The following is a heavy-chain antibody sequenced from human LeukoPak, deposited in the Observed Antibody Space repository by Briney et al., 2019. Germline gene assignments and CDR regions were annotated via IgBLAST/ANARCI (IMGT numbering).Heavy chain of an antibody. V-gene: IGHV4-61*02. D-gene: IGHD3-10*01. Sequence: SQTLSLTCTVSGGTISSGSYYWSWIRQPAGKGLEWIGRIYTSGSTNYNPSLKSRVTISVDTSKNQFSLKLSSVTAADTAVYYCARDSMVRGVDWGQGTLVTVSS. CDR1: GGTISSGSYY. CDR3: ARDSMVRGVD. J-gene: IGHJ4*02. CDR2: IYTSGST.